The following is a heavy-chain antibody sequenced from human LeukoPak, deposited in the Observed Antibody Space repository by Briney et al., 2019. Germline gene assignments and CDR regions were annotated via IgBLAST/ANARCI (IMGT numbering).Heavy chain of an antibody. V-gene: IGHV3-48*04. CDR2: INPRSTST. J-gene: IGHJ4*02. D-gene: IGHD3-16*01. CDR3: TRSRPVGGITFDN. Sequence: PGGSLRLSCAASGFTFSSYSMNWVRQAPGKGLEWVSFINPRSTSTYYSDSVRGRFAISRDDAKNSLYLQTNSLRGEDTAVYYCTRSRPVGGITFDNWGQGTLVTVSS. CDR1: GFTFSSYS.